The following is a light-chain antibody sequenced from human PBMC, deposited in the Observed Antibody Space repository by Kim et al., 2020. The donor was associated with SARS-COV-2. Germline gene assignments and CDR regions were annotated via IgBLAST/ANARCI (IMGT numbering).Light chain of an antibody. J-gene: IGKJ4*01. CDR2: GAS. V-gene: IGKV3-15*01. CDR3: QQYNNWPLT. Sequence: VSPGERATLSCRARQSVSSNLAWYQQKPGQAPRLLIYGASTRATGIPASFSGSGSGTEFTLTISSLQSEDFAVYYCQQYNNWPLTFGGGTKVDIK. CDR1: QSVSSN.